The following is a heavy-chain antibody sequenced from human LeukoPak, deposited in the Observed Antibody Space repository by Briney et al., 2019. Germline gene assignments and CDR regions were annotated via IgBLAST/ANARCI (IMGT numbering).Heavy chain of an antibody. CDR2: IKQDGSEK. CDR1: GFTFSSYS. J-gene: IGHJ4*02. Sequence: GGSLRLSCAASGFTFSSYSMNWVRQAPGKGLEWVANIKQDGSEKYYVDSVKGRFTISRDNAKNTLYLQMNSLRAEDTAVYYCARGDWNDASTLGYWGQGTLVTVSS. D-gene: IGHD1-1*01. CDR3: ARGDWNDASTLGY. V-gene: IGHV3-7*01.